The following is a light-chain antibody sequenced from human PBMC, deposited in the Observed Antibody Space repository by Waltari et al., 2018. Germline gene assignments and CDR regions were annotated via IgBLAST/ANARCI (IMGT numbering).Light chain of an antibody. V-gene: IGLV8-61*01. CDR2: STY. Sequence: QTVVTQEPTLSVSPGGTGTPTCGLSSGSVTTNFYPSWYQQTPGQAPRLLMYSTYTRASGVPDRFSGSILGNKAALTISGAQAEDDADYYCALFMGSGISVFGGGTKLTVL. J-gene: IGLJ3*02. CDR1: SGSVTTNFY. CDR3: ALFMGSGISV.